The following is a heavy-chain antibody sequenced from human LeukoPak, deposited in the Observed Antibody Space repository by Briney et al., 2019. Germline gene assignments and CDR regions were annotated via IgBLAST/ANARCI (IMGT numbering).Heavy chain of an antibody. J-gene: IGHJ5*02. CDR2: IKATTDGGTT. D-gene: IGHD3-22*01. V-gene: IGHV3-15*01. Sequence: PGGSLRLSCAASVFPFNIYWMSWVPQAPGKGLEWVGLIKATTDGGTTDYGAPVKGGFTISRDDSKNTLYLQMNSLKTEDTAVYYCTTEVGYYYDYNWFDPWGQGTLVTASS. CDR3: TTEVGYYYDYNWFDP. CDR1: VFPFNIYW.